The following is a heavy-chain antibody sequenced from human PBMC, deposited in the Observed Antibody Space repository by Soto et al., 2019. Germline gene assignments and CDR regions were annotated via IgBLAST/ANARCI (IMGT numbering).Heavy chain of an antibody. V-gene: IGHV1-2*02. J-gene: IGHJ6*02. CDR1: GYTFTGYY. CDR2: INPNSGGT. Sequence: ASVKVSCKASGYTFTGYYMHWVRQAPGQGLEWMGWINPNSGGTNYAQKFQGRVTMTRDTSISTAYMELSRLRSDDTAVYYCARATVMTDGMDVWGQGTTVTVSS. CDR3: ARATVMTDGMDV. D-gene: IGHD2-21*02.